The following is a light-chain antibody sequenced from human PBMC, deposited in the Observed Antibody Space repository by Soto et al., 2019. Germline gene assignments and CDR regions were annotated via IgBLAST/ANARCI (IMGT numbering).Light chain of an antibody. CDR1: QSVSSK. V-gene: IGKV3D-11*02. CDR3: QQRHNWPIT. CDR2: DTS. J-gene: IGKJ5*01. Sequence: EIVMTQSPATLSVSPGEGGTLSCRASQSVSSKLAWYQQKPGQAPRLLIYDTSNRATGIPARFSGSGPGTDFTLTISGLEPADLGVYYCQQRHNWPITFGQGTQLEIK.